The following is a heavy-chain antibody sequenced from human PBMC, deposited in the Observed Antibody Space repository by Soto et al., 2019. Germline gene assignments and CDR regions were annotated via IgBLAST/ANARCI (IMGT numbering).Heavy chain of an antibody. CDR2: IYPGDSDT. CDR1: GYSFTSYW. CDR3: ARHKGYCISTSCYAGVYYGTDV. J-gene: IGHJ6*02. V-gene: IGHV5-51*01. Sequence: GESLKISCKGSGYSFTSYWIGWVRQMPGKGLEWMGIIYPGDSDTRYSPSFQGQVTISADKSISTAYLQWSSLKASDTAMYYCARHKGYCISTSCYAGVYYGTDVWGQGTTVTVSS. D-gene: IGHD2-2*01.